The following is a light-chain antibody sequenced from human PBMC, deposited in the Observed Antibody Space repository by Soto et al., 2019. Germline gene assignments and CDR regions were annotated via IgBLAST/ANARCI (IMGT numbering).Light chain of an antibody. CDR2: RDD. Sequence: SYELTQPLSVSVALGQTARITCGGNNLGSKNVHWYQQKPGQAPVLVIYRDDNRPSGIPERFSGSNSENTATLTISRAQAGDEADYYCQVWDIGIAVFGGGTKLTVL. CDR3: QVWDIGIAV. J-gene: IGLJ3*02. CDR1: NLGSKN. V-gene: IGLV3-9*01.